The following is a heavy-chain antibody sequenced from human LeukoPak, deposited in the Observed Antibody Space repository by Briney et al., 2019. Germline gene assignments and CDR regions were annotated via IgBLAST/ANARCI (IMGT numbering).Heavy chain of an antibody. Sequence: PGGSLRLSCAASGFTFSSYSMNWVRQAPGKGLEWVSSISSSSSYIYYADSVKGRFTVSRDNSKNTLYLQMNSLRAEDTAMYYCARDRAGDYWGQGTLVSVSS. CDR2: ISSSSSYI. CDR3: ARDRAGDY. J-gene: IGHJ4*02. V-gene: IGHV3-21*01. CDR1: GFTFSSYS.